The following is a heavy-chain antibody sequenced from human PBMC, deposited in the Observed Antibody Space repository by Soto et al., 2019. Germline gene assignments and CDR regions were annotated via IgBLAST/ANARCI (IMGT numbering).Heavy chain of an antibody. V-gene: IGHV4-34*01. D-gene: IGHD4-17*01. CDR1: GGSFSGYY. CDR2: INHSGST. J-gene: IGHJ5*02. CDR3: ARSRVTTRPNWFDP. Sequence: SETLSLTCAVYGGSFSGYYWSWIRQPPGKGLEWIGEINHSGSTNYNPSLKSRVTISVDTSKNQFSLKLSSVTAADTAVYYCARSRVTTRPNWFDPWGQGTLVTVSS.